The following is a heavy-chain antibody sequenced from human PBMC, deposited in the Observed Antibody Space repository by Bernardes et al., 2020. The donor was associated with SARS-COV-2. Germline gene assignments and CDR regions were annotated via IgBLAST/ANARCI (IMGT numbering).Heavy chain of an antibody. V-gene: IGHV4-39*01. CDR3: ARLDYYYYYYGLDV. CDR2: IYYSGST. J-gene: IGHJ6*02. CDR1: RGSISSSSFY. Sequence: SETLSLTCTVSRGSISSSSFYWGWIRQPPGKGLEWIGSIYYSGSTYYNPSLKSRVTISVDTSKNQFSLKLSSVTAADTAVYYCARLDYYYYYYGLDVWGQGTTVTVSS.